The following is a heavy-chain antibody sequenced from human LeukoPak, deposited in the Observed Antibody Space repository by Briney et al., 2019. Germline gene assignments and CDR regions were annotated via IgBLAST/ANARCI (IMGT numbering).Heavy chain of an antibody. CDR2: ITGSGDNT. V-gene: IGHV3-23*01. J-gene: IGHJ4*02. CDR1: GLTFSSYA. Sequence: GGSLRLSCAASGLTFSSYAMSWVRQAPGKGLEWVSGITGSGDNTYYADSVKGRFTISRDNSKNTLYVQVNSLGTEDTAAYYCAKGSYYDSSGSFYFDYWGQGTLVTVSS. D-gene: IGHD3-22*01. CDR3: AKGSYYDSSGSFYFDY.